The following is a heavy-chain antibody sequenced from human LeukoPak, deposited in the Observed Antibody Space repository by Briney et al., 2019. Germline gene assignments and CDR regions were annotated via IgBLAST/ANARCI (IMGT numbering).Heavy chain of an antibody. D-gene: IGHD5-24*01. Sequence: PGGSLRLSCAASGFTFSSYSMNWVRQAPGKGLEWVSSISSSSSYIYYADSVKGRFTISRDNAKNSLYLQMNSPRAEDTAVYYCARDIEMATTYYYYYYMDVWGKGTTVTVSS. CDR2: ISSSSSYI. V-gene: IGHV3-21*01. J-gene: IGHJ6*03. CDR3: ARDIEMATTYYYYYYMDV. CDR1: GFTFSSYS.